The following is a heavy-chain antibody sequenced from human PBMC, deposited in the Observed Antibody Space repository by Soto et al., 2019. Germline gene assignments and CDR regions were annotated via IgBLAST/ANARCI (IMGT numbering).Heavy chain of an antibody. V-gene: IGHV3-73*01. CDR2: IRSKANSYAT. D-gene: IGHD3-9*01. Sequence: GGSLRLSCAASGFTFSGSAMHWVRQASGKGLEWVGRIRSKANSYATAYAASVKGRFTISRDDSKNTAYLQMNSLKTEDTAVYYCTIFFDILTGYSIGQDVFEFWGQGTMVPVSS. CDR3: TIFFDILTGYSIGQDVFEF. CDR1: GFTFSGSA. J-gene: IGHJ3*01.